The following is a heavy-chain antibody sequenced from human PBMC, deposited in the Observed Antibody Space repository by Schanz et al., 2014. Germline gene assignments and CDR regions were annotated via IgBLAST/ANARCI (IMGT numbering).Heavy chain of an antibody. CDR2: ISSTSTYL. Sequence: EQVLESGGGFVQPGGSLRLSCATSGFTFTTFAMTWVRQAPGKGLEWVSSISSTSTYLYYADSVKGRFTISRDSARNSLYLQMSSLRAEDTAVYYCARQRSYFYAMDVWGQGTTVTVSS. CDR1: GFTFTTFA. CDR3: ARQRSYFYAMDV. V-gene: IGHV3-21*04. J-gene: IGHJ6*02.